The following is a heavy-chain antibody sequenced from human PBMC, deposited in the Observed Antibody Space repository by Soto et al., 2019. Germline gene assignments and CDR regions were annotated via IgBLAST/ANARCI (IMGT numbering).Heavy chain of an antibody. CDR1: GFTFSSYA. D-gene: IGHD3-10*01. CDR3: ARSMEGYGDYYYYGMDV. Sequence: RLSCAASGFTFSSYAMHWVRQAPGKGLEWVAVISYDGSNKYYADSVKGRFTISRDNSKNTLYLQMNSLRAEDTAVYYCARSMEGYGDYYYYGMDVWGQGTTVTVS. V-gene: IGHV3-30-3*01. CDR2: ISYDGSNK. J-gene: IGHJ6*02.